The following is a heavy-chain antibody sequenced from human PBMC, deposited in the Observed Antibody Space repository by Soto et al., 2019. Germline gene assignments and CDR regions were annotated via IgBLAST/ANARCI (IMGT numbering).Heavy chain of an antibody. CDR3: ARAMTTVTPSRYFYYAMDV. CDR2: INPNSGGT. CDR1: GYTFTGYY. D-gene: IGHD4-17*01. V-gene: IGHV1-2*02. J-gene: IGHJ6*02. Sequence: RASVKVSCKASGYTFTGYYMQWVRQAPGQGLEWMAWINPNSGGTNYAQKFQGRVSMTRDTSISTAYMELSRLTSDDTAVYYCARAMTTVTPSRYFYYAMDVWGQGTTVTV.